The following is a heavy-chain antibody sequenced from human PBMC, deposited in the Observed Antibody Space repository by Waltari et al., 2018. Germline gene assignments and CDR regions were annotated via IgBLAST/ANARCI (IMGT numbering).Heavy chain of an antibody. Sequence: QVQLQESGPGLVKPSQTLSLTCPVSGGSISSGDYYWTWIRQPPGKGLGWIGYIYYSGSTYYNPSLKSRVTISVDTSKNQFSLKLSSVTAADTAVYYCARGIGELLFDYWGQGTLVTVSS. V-gene: IGHV4-30-4*08. CDR1: GGSISSGDYY. D-gene: IGHD1-26*01. CDR2: IYYSGST. CDR3: ARGIGELLFDY. J-gene: IGHJ4*02.